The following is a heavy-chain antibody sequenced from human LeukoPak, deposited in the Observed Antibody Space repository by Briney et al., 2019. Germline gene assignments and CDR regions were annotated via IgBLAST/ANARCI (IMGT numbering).Heavy chain of an antibody. CDR2: IYTSGST. J-gene: IGHJ6*02. Sequence: SETLSLTCTVSGGSISSYYWSWIRQPAGKGLEWIGRIYTSGSTNYNPSLKSRVTMSVDTSKNQFSLKLSSVTAADTAVYYCARDKGSSGWYLRYYYGMDVWGQGTTVTVSS. CDR3: ARDKGSSGWYLRYYYGMDV. D-gene: IGHD6-19*01. CDR1: GGSISSYY. V-gene: IGHV4-4*07.